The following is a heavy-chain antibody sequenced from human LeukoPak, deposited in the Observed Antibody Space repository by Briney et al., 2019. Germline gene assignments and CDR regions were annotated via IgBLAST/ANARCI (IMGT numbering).Heavy chain of an antibody. CDR3: AKDTGEYSSSSPQYYFDY. CDR2: ISSSGSTM. D-gene: IGHD6-6*01. V-gene: IGHV3-11*01. CDR1: GFIFSDYY. J-gene: IGHJ4*02. Sequence: GGSLRLSCAASGFIFSDYYMSWIRQAPGKGLEWVSYISSSGSTMYYADSVKGRFTISRDNSKNTLYLQMNSLRAEDTAVYYCAKDTGEYSSSSPQYYFDYWGQGTLVTVSS.